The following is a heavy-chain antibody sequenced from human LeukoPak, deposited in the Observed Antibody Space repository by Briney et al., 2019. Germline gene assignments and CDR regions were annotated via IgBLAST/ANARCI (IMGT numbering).Heavy chain of an antibody. V-gene: IGHV3-23*01. CDR2: IDASGGAT. CDR1: GFTFSSYG. J-gene: IGHJ5*02. Sequence: PGRSLRLSCAASGFTFSSYGMHWVRQAPGKGLEWVSSIDASGGATYYADSVKGRFTISRDNSKNTFYLQMNSLRAEDTAVYSCAKGSGSGWYGWFAPWGQGTLVTVSS. D-gene: IGHD6-19*01. CDR3: AKGSGSGWYGWFAP.